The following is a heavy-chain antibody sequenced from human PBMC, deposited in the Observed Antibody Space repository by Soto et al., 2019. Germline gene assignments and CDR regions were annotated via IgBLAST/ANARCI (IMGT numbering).Heavy chain of an antibody. D-gene: IGHD6-13*01. CDR1: GGTFSSYR. V-gene: IGHV1-69*01. CDR3: VRDSGAKLSSS. CDR2: IVPIYRTA. J-gene: IGHJ4*02. Sequence: SVEVSCEGSGGTFSSYRINLVRQAPGQGLEWVGGIVPIYRTADYAQKFQGRVTITADESARTSYMELRSLKSQDTAVYYCVRDSGAKLSSSWGQGTPVTVSS.